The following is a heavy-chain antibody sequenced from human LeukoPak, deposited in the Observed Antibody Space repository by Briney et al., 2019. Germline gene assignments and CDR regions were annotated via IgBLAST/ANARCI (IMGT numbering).Heavy chain of an antibody. D-gene: IGHD4-17*01. Sequence: GGTLRLSCAASGFTFSSYGMSWVRQAPGKGLEWVAFIRYDGSNQYYADSVKGRCTISRDNPKNMLYLQIKSLRAEDTAVYFCAKDRGDYTNWFDPWGQGKLVTVSS. CDR3: AKDRGDYTNWFDP. CDR1: GFTFSSYG. CDR2: IRYDGSNQ. V-gene: IGHV3-30*02. J-gene: IGHJ5*02.